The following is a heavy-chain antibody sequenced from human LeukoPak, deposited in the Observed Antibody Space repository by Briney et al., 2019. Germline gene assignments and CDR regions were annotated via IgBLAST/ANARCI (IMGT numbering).Heavy chain of an antibody. CDR3: AREYYYGSGIYYY. Sequence: PGGSLRLSCAASGFTFSSYSMNWVRQAQGKGLEWVSSISSSSSYINYADSVKGRFTISRDNAKNSLYLQMNSLRAEETAVYYCAREYYYGSGIYYYWGQGTLVTVSS. D-gene: IGHD3-10*01. CDR1: GFTFSSYS. CDR2: ISSSSSYI. J-gene: IGHJ4*02. V-gene: IGHV3-21*01.